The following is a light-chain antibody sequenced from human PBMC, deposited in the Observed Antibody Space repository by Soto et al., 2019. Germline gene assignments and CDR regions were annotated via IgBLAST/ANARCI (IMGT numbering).Light chain of an antibody. Sequence: QSVLTQPPSVSGAPGQRVTISCTGSSSNIGAGYAVHWYQQLPGTGPKLLIYNNAIRPSGVPDRFSGSRSGTSASLAITGLQAEDEADYYCQSHDNSLNALVLGGGTQLTV. CDR2: NNA. CDR3: QSHDNSLNALV. J-gene: IGLJ2*01. V-gene: IGLV1-40*01. CDR1: SSNIGAGYA.